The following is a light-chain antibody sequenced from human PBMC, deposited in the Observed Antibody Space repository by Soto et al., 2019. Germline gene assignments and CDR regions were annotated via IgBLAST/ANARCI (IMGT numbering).Light chain of an antibody. V-gene: IGKV1-5*01. Sequence: DIQMTQSPSTLSASVGDRVTITCRASQSISSWLAWYQQKPGKAPNLLIYDASSLESGVPSRFSGSGSGTEFTLTISSLQPDDFATYYCQQYYSYLTFGQGTKVDSK. CDR1: QSISSW. CDR3: QQYYSYLT. CDR2: DAS. J-gene: IGKJ1*01.